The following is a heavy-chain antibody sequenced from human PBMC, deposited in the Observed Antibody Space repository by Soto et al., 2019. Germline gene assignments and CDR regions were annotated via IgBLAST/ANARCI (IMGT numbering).Heavy chain of an antibody. CDR3: ARNRYSDY. CDR2: IKQDGSEK. D-gene: IGHD3-16*02. J-gene: IGHJ4*02. V-gene: IGHV3-7*01. CDR1: GFTFSTYW. Sequence: EVQLVESGGDLVQPGGSLRLSCAASGFTFSTYWMTWVRQAPGKGLEWVANIKQDGSEKYYADSVKGRFTISRDNAKNSMYLQMNSLIAEDTALYYCARNRYSDYWGQGTLVTVSS.